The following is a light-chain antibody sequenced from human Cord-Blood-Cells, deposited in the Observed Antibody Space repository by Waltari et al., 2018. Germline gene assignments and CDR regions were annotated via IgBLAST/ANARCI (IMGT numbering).Light chain of an antibody. CDR2: DAS. V-gene: IGKV1-33*01. CDR3: QQYDNLPIFT. CDR1: QDISNY. J-gene: IGKJ3*01. Sequence: DYQMTQSPSSLSASVGDRVTITCQASQDISNYLHWYQQKPVKAPKLLIYDASNLESGVPSRFSGSGSGTDFTFTISSLQPEDIATYYCQQYDNLPIFTFGPGTKVDIK.